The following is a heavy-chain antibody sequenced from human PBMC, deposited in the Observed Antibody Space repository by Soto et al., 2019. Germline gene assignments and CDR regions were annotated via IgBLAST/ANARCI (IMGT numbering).Heavy chain of an antibody. J-gene: IGHJ4*02. CDR2: IYWNSNRI. V-gene: IGHV3-9*01. CDR3: TKDISPAGLDY. CDR1: GFTLDDYA. Sequence: EVQLVESGGGLVQPGTSLRLSCAASGFTLDDYAMHWVRPAPGKGLEWVSGIYWNSNRIDYADSVKGRFTISRDNAKKALYLQMNGLRAEDTALYYCTKDISPAGLDYWGQGTLVIVSS.